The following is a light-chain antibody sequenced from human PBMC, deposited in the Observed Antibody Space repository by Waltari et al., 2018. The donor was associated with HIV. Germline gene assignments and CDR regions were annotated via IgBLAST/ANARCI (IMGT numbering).Light chain of an antibody. CDR3: QQRSNWPSLT. J-gene: IGKJ4*01. CDR2: GAS. Sequence: EIVLTQSPGTLSLSPGERATLSCRASQSVSSGYLAWYQQKPGQAPRLLISGASRRATGIPDRFSGSGSGTDFTLTISRLEPEDFAVYYCQQRSNWPSLTFGGGTKVEIK. CDR1: QSVSSGY. V-gene: IGKV3D-20*02.